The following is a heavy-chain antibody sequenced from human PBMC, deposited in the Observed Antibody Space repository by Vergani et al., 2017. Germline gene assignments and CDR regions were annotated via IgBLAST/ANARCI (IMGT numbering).Heavy chain of an antibody. Sequence: QVQLVQSGAEVKKPGASVKVSCKASGYTFTGYYMHWVRQAPGQGLEWMGWINPNSGGTNYAQKFQGRVTMTRDTSISTAYMELSSLRSEDTAVYYCARALSLAVAGFDYCGQGTLVTIAS. J-gene: IGHJ4*02. V-gene: IGHV1-2*02. CDR1: GYTFTGYY. CDR2: INPNSGGT. D-gene: IGHD6-19*01. CDR3: ARALSLAVAGFDY.